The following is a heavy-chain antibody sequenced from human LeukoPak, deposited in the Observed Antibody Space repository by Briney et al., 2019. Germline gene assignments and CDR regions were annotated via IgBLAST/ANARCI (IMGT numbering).Heavy chain of an antibody. J-gene: IGHJ4*02. D-gene: IGHD1-26*01. CDR2: IYYSGST. Sequence: SETLSLTCTVSGGSISSYYWSWIRQPPGKGLEWIGYIYYSGSTNYNPSLKSRVTISVDTSKNQFSLKLSSVTAADTAVYYCARGRRVGATRGRYFDYWGQGTLVTVSS. V-gene: IGHV4-59*12. CDR1: GGSISSYY. CDR3: ARGRRVGATRGRYFDY.